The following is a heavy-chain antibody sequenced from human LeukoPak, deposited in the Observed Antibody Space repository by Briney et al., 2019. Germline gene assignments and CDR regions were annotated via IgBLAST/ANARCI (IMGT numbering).Heavy chain of an antibody. D-gene: IGHD3-10*01. CDR2: ISGSGGST. CDR3: ANSGNSRGMPDAFDI. J-gene: IGHJ3*02. V-gene: IGHV3-23*01. CDR1: GFTFSSYA. Sequence: GGSLRLSCAASGFTFSSYAMSWVRQAPGKGLEWVSAISGSGGSTYYADSVKGRFTISRDNSKNTLYLQMNSLRAEDTAVYYCANSGNSRGMPDAFDIWGQGTMVTVSS.